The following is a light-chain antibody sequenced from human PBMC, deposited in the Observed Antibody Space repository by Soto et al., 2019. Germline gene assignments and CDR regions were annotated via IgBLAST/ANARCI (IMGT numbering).Light chain of an antibody. Sequence: EIVLTHSPDTLTFSPGDRATLSFRASQSIRSGRLAWYQQKPGQAPRLVIFDASNRASGTPERFTGSGSGTDFTLTIARLESEDFAVYYCQEYHGSPVTFGLGTRLEI. J-gene: IGKJ5*01. CDR2: DAS. V-gene: IGKV3-20*01. CDR3: QEYHGSPVT. CDR1: QSIRSGR.